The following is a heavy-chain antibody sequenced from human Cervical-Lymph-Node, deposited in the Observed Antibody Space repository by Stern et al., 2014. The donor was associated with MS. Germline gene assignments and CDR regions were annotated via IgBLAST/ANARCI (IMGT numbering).Heavy chain of an antibody. CDR3: ARPLGSYEVFFEY. D-gene: IGHD3-10*01. CDR2: IYPGDSDT. CDR1: GYSFTTNW. V-gene: IGHV5-51*03. J-gene: IGHJ4*02. Sequence: EDQLVESGAEVTKPGESLRISCKASGYSFTTNWIGWVRPMPGKGLEWMGIIYPGDSDTRYSPSFQGQVTISADKSISTAYLQWSSLKASDTAMYYCARPLGSYEVFFEYWGQGTLVTVSS.